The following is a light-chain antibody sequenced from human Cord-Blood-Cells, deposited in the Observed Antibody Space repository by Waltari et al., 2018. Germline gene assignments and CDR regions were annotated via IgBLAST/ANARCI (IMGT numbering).Light chain of an antibody. J-gene: IGKJ1*01. CDR2: AAS. Sequence: DIQSPHSPSPLSSSLVARVPITCRASQSISSYLNCYQQKPGKATKLLIYAASSLQSGVPTRFSGSGSGTDFTLTISSLQPEDFATYYCQQRYSTPWTFGQGTKVEIK. CDR1: QSISSY. CDR3: QQRYSTPWT. V-gene: IGKV1-39*01.